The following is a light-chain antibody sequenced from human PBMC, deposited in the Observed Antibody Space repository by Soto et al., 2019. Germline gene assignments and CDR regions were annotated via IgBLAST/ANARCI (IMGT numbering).Light chain of an antibody. Sequence: EIVLTQSPGTLSLSPGEKATLSCRASQSVTSYLAWYQQKPGQAPRLLIFGASGRATGIQDRFSGSGSGTDVTLTISRLEPEDFAVYYWQQYGSSPLTCGGGTKVEIK. CDR1: QSVTSY. CDR2: GAS. CDR3: QQYGSSPLT. V-gene: IGKV3-20*01. J-gene: IGKJ4*01.